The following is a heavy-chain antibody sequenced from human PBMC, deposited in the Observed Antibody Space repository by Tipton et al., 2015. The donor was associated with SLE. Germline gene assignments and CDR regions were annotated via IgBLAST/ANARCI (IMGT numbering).Heavy chain of an antibody. Sequence: QSGAEVKKPGSSVKVSCKASGGTFSNYAISWVRQAPGQGLEWMGRIIPFFGAANYAQKFQGRVTIAADDMQLNSLRSEDTAVYYCATPGLYSNYQGGALNVWGQGTMVTVSS. D-gene: IGHD4-11*01. CDR1: GGTFSNYA. V-gene: IGHV1-69*15. CDR2: IIPFFGAA. J-gene: IGHJ3*01. CDR3: ATPGLYSNYQGGALNV.